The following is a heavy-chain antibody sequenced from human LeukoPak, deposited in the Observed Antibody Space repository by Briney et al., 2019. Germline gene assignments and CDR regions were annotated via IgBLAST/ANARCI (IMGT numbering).Heavy chain of an antibody. CDR3: ARAPWELDD. Sequence: PGGSLRLSCASSGFTFRSNWMHGVRQARGKGLVWVSRISGDGRSTDYADSVKGRFTISRDNAKNTLYLQMNSLRAEDTAVYYCARAPWELDDWGQGTLVTVSS. V-gene: IGHV3-74*01. D-gene: IGHD1-26*01. J-gene: IGHJ4*02. CDR2: ISGDGRST. CDR1: GFTFRSNW.